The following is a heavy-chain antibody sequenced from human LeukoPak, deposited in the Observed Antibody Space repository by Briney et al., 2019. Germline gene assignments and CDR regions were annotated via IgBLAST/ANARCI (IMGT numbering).Heavy chain of an antibody. CDR1: GFTFGSYS. Sequence: PGGSLRLSCAASGFTFGSYSMNWVRQAPGKGLEWVSSISSSSSYIYYADSVKGRFTISRDNAKNSLYLQMNSLRAEDTAVYYCARDELGIAAAGTFDYWGQGTLVTVSS. CDR3: ARDELGIAAAGTFDY. D-gene: IGHD6-13*01. V-gene: IGHV3-21*01. J-gene: IGHJ4*02. CDR2: ISSSSSYI.